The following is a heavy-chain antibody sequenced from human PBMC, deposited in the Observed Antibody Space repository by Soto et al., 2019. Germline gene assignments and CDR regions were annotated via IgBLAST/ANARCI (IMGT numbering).Heavy chain of an antibody. J-gene: IGHJ4*02. Sequence: QVQLVQSGTEVKKPGSSVKVSCKASGGTFRNYPINWVRQAPGQGLEWMGSIFPLTDIPDYAQNFQPRLIIHATKSTGTPYGDLSTFTCADPALYFCASGPLVALNYFASWGKGTLVTVSS. CDR3: ASGPLVALNYFAS. V-gene: IGHV1-69*02. D-gene: IGHD3-10*01. CDR1: GGTFRNYP. CDR2: IFPLTDIP.